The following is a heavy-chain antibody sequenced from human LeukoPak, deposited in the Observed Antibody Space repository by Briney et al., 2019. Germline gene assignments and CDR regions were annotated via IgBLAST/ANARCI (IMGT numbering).Heavy chain of an antibody. J-gene: IGHJ4*02. CDR2: INSDGSST. Sequence: AGGSLRLSCAASGFTFSSYDMHWVRQAPGKGLVWVSRINSDGSSTSYADSLKGRFTISRDNARNTLSLQMNSLRAEDTAVYYCVFLGLGLPHWGQGTLVTVSS. CDR1: GFTFSSYD. V-gene: IGHV3-74*01. D-gene: IGHD3-16*01. CDR3: VFLGLGLPH.